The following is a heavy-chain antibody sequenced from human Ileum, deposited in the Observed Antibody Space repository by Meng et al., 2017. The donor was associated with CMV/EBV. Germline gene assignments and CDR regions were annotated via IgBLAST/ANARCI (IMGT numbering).Heavy chain of an antibody. D-gene: IGHD2-8*01. CDR2: VYSGGST. CDR1: GFTVSSNY. J-gene: IGHJ4*02. V-gene: IGHV3-53*01. CDR3: ARDRDRLNY. Sequence: GGSLRLSCAASGFTVSSNYMSWVRQAPGKGLDWVSGVYSGGSTYYADSVRGRFTISRDTTKNTLYLQMNSLRAEDTAVYYCARDRDRLNYWGQGALVTVSS.